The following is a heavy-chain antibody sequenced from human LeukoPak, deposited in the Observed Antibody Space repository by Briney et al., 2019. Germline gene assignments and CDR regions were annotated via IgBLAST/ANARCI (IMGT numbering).Heavy chain of an antibody. J-gene: IGHJ5*02. CDR2: ISYDGNTK. D-gene: IGHD6-19*01. CDR3: ARHSSRWYDGGINWFDP. CDR1: GFTFSNYA. Sequence: GGSLRLSCAASGFTFSNYAMHWVRQAPDKGLEWVAIISYDGNTKYYVDSVKGRFTISRDNSKNTLYLQMNSLRAEDTAVYYCARHSSRWYDGGINWFDPWGQGTLVTVSS. V-gene: IGHV3-30*04.